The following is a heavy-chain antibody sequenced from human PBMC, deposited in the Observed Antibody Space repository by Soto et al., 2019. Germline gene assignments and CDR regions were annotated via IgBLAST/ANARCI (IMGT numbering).Heavy chain of an antibody. J-gene: IGHJ4*02. D-gene: IGHD3-3*01. Sequence: EVQLLESGGGLVQPGGSLRLSCAASGFTFSSYAMSWVRQAPGKGLEWVSSISDSGGSSYYGHSVKGRFTISRDNSKNTLYLHMNNLRAEDTDVYFCSRAADDYGFWSGYLYWGQGTLVSVSS. CDR3: SRAADDYGFWSGYLY. CDR1: GFTFSSYA. CDR2: ISDSGGSS. V-gene: IGHV3-23*02.